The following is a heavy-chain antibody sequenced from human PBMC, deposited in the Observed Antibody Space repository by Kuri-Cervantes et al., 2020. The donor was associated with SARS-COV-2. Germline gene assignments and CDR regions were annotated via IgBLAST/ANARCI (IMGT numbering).Heavy chain of an antibody. CDR3: ARVGNYSYGFDY. D-gene: IGHD5-18*01. V-gene: IGHV3-74*01. CDR1: GFTFSSYW. Sequence: GESLKISCAASGFTFSSYWMHWVRQAPGKGLVWVSRINSNGSSTNYGDSVKGRFTVSRDNAKTTLYLQMNSLRAEYTAVYYCARVGNYSYGFDYWGQGTLVTVSS. J-gene: IGHJ4*02. CDR2: INSNGSST.